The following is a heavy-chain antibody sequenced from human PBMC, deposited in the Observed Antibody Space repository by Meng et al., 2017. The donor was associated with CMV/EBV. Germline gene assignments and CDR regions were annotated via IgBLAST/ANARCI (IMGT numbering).Heavy chain of an antibody. Sequence: GGSLRLSCAASGFTFSSYSMNWVRQAPGKGLEWVSSISSSSSYIYYADSVKGRFTISRDNAKNSLYLQMNSLRAEDTAVYYCARAIGGVIKIERLSLYYFDYWGQGTLVTVSS. J-gene: IGHJ4*02. V-gene: IGHV3-21*01. CDR1: GFTFSSYS. CDR3: ARAIGGVIKIERLSLYYFDY. D-gene: IGHD3-3*01. CDR2: ISSSSSYI.